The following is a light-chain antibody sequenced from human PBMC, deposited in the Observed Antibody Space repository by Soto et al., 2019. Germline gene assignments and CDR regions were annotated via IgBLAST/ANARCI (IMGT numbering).Light chain of an antibody. Sequence: DIQMTQSPSTLSASVGDRVTITCRASQSISSWLAWYQQKPGKAPKLLIYKASSLESGVPSRFSGSGSGKEFTLTISSLQPDDFAPYYCQQYNSYQFTFGKGTKVEIK. CDR1: QSISSW. CDR2: KAS. CDR3: QQYNSYQFT. V-gene: IGKV1-5*03. J-gene: IGKJ1*01.